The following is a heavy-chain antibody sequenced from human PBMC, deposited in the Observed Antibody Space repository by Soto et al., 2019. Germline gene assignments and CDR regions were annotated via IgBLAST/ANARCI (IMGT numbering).Heavy chain of an antibody. J-gene: IGHJ4*02. Sequence: SETLSLTCTVSGGSISSGGYYWSWIRQHPGKGLEWIGYIYYSGSTYYNPSLKSRVTISVDRSKNQFSLKLSSVTAADTVVYYFASQHYYDSSGYYVVYWGQGILVTVSS. V-gene: IGHV4-31*03. CDR3: ASQHYYDSSGYYVVY. D-gene: IGHD3-22*01. CDR2: IYYSGST. CDR1: GGSISSGGYY.